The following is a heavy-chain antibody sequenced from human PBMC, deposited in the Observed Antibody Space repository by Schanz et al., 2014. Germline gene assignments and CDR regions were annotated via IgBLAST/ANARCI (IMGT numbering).Heavy chain of an antibody. CDR1: GGTFSSFG. CDR3: ARGRGFYDY. D-gene: IGHD3-10*01. CDR2: INLSGGST. Sequence: QVHLVQSGAEVKKPGSSVKVSCKASGGTFSSFGINWVRQAPGQGLEWMGIINLSGGSTNNAQKFQGRLTMTRDTSTSTVYMELSSLRSEDTAVHYCARGRGFYDYWGQGTLXTVSS. J-gene: IGHJ4*02. V-gene: IGHV1-46*01.